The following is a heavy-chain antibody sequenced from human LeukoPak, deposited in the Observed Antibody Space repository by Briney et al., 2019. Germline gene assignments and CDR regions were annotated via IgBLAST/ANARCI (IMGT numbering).Heavy chain of an antibody. CDR2: IYPGDSDT. CDR1: GYSFTSYW. Sequence: GESLKISCKGSGYSFTSYWIGWVRQMPGKGLEWMGIIYPGDSDTRYSPSFQGQVTISADKSISTAYLQWSSLKASDTAMYYCARQPRDYFPLLRGYSYGSFDYWGQGTLVTVSS. J-gene: IGHJ4*02. D-gene: IGHD5-18*01. V-gene: IGHV5-51*01. CDR3: ARQPRDYFPLLRGYSYGSFDY.